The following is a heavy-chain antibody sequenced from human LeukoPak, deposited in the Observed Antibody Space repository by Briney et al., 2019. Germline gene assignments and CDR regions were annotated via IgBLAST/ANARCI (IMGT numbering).Heavy chain of an antibody. Sequence: ASVKVSCKASGYTFTSYYMHWVRQAPGQGLEWMGIINPSGGSTSYAQKFQGRVTMTRDTSTSTVYMELSSLRSEDTAVYYCARDHPVLYYGSGSYFDYWDQGTLVTVSS. CDR1: GYTFTSYY. J-gene: IGHJ4*02. CDR2: INPSGGST. CDR3: ARDHPVLYYGSGSYFDY. D-gene: IGHD3-10*01. V-gene: IGHV1-46*01.